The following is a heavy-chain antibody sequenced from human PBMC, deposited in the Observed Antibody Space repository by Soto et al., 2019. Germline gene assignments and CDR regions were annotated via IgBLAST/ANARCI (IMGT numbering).Heavy chain of an antibody. V-gene: IGHV4-4*02. J-gene: IGHJ5*02. Sequence: PSETLSLTCAVSGGSISSSNWWSWVRQPPGKGLEWIGEIYHSGSTNYNPSLKSRVTISVDKSKNQFSLKLSSVTAADTAVYYCARLGLYCTNGVCHRANWFDPWGQGTLVTVS. CDR1: GGSISSSNW. CDR3: ARLGLYCTNGVCHRANWFDP. CDR2: IYHSGST. D-gene: IGHD2-8*01.